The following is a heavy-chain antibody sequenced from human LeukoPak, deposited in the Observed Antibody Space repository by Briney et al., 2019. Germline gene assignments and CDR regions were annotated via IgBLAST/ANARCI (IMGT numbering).Heavy chain of an antibody. D-gene: IGHD4/OR15-4a*01. CDR3: ARRAGAYLHPYDY. Sequence: PGGSLRLSCTVSGFTVSSNSMSWVRQAPGKGLEWVSFIYSSVTHYSDSVKGRFTISRDNSKNTLYLQMNSLRAEDTAVYYCARRAGAYLHPYDYWGQGTLVTVSS. J-gene: IGHJ4*02. V-gene: IGHV3-53*01. CDR1: GFTVSSNS. CDR2: IYSSVT.